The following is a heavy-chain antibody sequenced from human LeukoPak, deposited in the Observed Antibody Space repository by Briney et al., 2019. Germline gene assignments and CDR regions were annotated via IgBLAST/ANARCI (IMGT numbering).Heavy chain of an antibody. CDR3: AREVDILTVTYAFDI. CDR2: INPNTGGT. J-gene: IGHJ3*02. D-gene: IGHD3-9*01. Sequence: ASVKVSCKASGYTFTDYYIHWVRQAPGQGLEWMGWINPNTGGTHYAQKFQGRVTMTRDTSITTAYMDLSRLRPDDTAVYYCAREVDILTVTYAFDIWGQGTMVTVSS. V-gene: IGHV1-2*02. CDR1: GYTFTDYY.